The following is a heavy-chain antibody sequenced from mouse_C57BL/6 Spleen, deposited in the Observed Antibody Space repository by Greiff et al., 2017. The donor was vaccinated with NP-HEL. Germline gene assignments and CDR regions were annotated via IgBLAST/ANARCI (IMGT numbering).Heavy chain of an antibody. CDR3: TQGHGRGYAMDY. CDR2: IDPEDGDT. Sequence: EVQLQQSGAELVRPGASVKLSCTASGFNIKDYYMHWVKQRPEQGLEWIGRIDPEDGDTEYAPKFQGKATMTADTSSNTAYLQLSSLTSEDTAVYYCTQGHGRGYAMDYWGQGTSVTVSS. CDR1: GFNIKDYY. D-gene: IGHD3-3*01. J-gene: IGHJ4*01. V-gene: IGHV14-1*01.